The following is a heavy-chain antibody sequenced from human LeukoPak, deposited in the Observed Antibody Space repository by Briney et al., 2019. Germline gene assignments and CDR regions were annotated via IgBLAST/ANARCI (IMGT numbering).Heavy chain of an antibody. D-gene: IGHD2-2*02. Sequence: ASVKVSCKASGYTLTSYAMHWVRQAPGQRLEWMGWINAGNGNTKYSQKFQGRVTITRDTSASTAYMELSSLRSEDTAVYYCARGFAVVVPAAIGYWGQGTLVTVSS. J-gene: IGHJ4*02. CDR3: ARGFAVVVPAAIGY. CDR2: INAGNGNT. CDR1: GYTLTSYA. V-gene: IGHV1-3*01.